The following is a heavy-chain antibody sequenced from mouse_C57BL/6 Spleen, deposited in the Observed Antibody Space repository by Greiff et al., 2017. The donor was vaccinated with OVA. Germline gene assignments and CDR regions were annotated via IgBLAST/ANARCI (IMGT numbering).Heavy chain of an antibody. V-gene: IGHV1-15*01. CDR1: GYTFTDYE. J-gene: IGHJ3*01. Sequence: LVESGAELVRPGASVTLSCKASGYTFTDYEMHWVKQTPVHGLEWIGAIDPETGGTAYNQKFKGKAILTADKSSSTAYMELRSLTSEDSAVYYCTRGPDDGYLFAYWGQGTLVTVSA. CDR2: IDPETGGT. CDR3: TRGPDDGYLFAY. D-gene: IGHD2-3*01.